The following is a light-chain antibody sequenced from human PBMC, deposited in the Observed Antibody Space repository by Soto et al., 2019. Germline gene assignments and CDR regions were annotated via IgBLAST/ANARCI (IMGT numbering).Light chain of an antibody. CDR1: SSNIGNNY. J-gene: IGLJ1*01. CDR3: GTWDSSLSLYV. CDR2: ENN. V-gene: IGLV1-51*02. Sequence: QSVLTQPPSVSAAPGQTVTISCSGSSSNIGNNYVSWYQQLPGTAPKLLIYENNKRPSGIPDRSSGSKSGTSATLGITGLETGDEADYYCGTWDSSLSLYVFGTGTKVTVL.